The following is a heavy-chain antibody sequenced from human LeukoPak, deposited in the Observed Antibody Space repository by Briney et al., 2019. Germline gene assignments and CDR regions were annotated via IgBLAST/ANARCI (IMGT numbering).Heavy chain of an antibody. CDR3: AKGRMVRGKDDAFDI. CDR2: IDPSDSYT. Sequence: KCGESLKISCKGSGYSFTSYWISWVRQMPGKGLEWMGRIDPSDSYTNYSPSFQGHVTISADKSISTAYLQWSSLKASDTPMYYCAKGRMVRGKDDAFDIWGQGTMVTVSS. CDR1: GYSFTSYW. J-gene: IGHJ3*02. D-gene: IGHD3-10*01. V-gene: IGHV5-10-1*01.